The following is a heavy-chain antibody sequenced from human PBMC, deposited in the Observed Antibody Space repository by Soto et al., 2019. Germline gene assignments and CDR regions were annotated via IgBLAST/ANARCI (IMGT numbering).Heavy chain of an antibody. CDR1: GYTFTSNW. V-gene: IGHV1-46*01. D-gene: IGHD6-13*01. CDR3: ARDHSISSSGAWWLDP. Sequence: GASVKVSCKASGYTFTSNWIHWVRQAPGQGLEWMGIINPSGGSTYYAQKFQGRVMLTRDTSTSTVYMEVTSLTSEDTAVYYCARDHSISSSGAWWLDPWGQGTLVTVSS. CDR2: INPSGGST. J-gene: IGHJ5*02.